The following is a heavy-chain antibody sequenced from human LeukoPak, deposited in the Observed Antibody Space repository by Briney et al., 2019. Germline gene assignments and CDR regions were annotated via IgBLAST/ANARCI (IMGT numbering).Heavy chain of an antibody. Sequence: SETLSLTCTVSGGSIGTYYWTWIRQPPGRGLEWIGYIDYTGSTNYNPSLKSRVTISIDTSKNQFSLKLSSVTAADTAVYYCARVCARPLQAVDYWGQGTLVTVSS. D-gene: IGHD6-6*01. CDR1: GGSIGTYY. V-gene: IGHV4-59*01. CDR3: ARVCARPLQAVDY. J-gene: IGHJ4*01. CDR2: IDYTGST.